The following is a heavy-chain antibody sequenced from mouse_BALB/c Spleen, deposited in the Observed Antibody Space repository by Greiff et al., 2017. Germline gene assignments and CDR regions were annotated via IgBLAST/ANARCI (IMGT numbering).Heavy chain of an antibody. J-gene: IGHJ3*01. V-gene: IGHV5-9-4*01. CDR2: ISSGGSYT. Sequence: EVNVVESGGGLVKPGGSLKLSCAASGFTFSSYAMSWVRQSPEKRLEWVAEISSGGSYTYYPDTVTGRFTISRDNAKNTLYLEMSSLRSEDTAMYYCARDYGKSWFAYWGQGTLVTVSA. CDR1: GFTFSSYA. CDR3: ARDYGKSWFAY. D-gene: IGHD2-1*01.